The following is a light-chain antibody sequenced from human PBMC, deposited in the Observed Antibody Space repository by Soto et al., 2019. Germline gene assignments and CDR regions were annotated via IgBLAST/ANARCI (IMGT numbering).Light chain of an antibody. CDR3: QQYYNWPPGT. Sequence: EIVLTQSPATLSGSTGARATLSCRASQSISSSLAWYQQQPGQAPRLLIYHASTRAAGIPARFSGSGSGTEFTLTISSLQSEDFAVYYCQQYYNWPPGTFGQGTKVEIK. CDR1: QSISSS. J-gene: IGKJ1*01. CDR2: HAS. V-gene: IGKV3-15*01.